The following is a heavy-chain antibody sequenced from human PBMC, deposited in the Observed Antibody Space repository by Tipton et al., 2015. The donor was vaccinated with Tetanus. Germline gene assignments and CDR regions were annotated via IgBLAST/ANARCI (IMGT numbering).Heavy chain of an antibody. CDR2: IYHSGST. CDR1: GGSISSSSYY. D-gene: IGHD5-12*01. Sequence: TLSLTCTVSGGSISSSSYYWGWIRQPPGKGLEWIGSIYHSGSTYYNPSLKSRVTISVDTSKNQFSLKLSSVTAADTAVYYCAVWGYDYWFDPWGQGTLVTVSS. CDR3: AVWGYDYWFDP. V-gene: IGHV4-39*01. J-gene: IGHJ5*02.